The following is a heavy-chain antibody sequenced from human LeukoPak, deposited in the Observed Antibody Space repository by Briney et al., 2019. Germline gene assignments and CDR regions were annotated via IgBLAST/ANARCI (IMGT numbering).Heavy chain of an antibody. Sequence: SETLSLTCTVSGGPISSYYWSWIRQPAGKGLEWIGRIYTSGSTNYNPSLKSRVTMSVDTSKNQFSLKLSSVTAADTAVYYCARGLLWFGELRSDYYYYYMDVWGKGTTVTVSS. CDR3: ARGLLWFGELRSDYYYYYMDV. V-gene: IGHV4-4*07. CDR2: IYTSGST. J-gene: IGHJ6*03. D-gene: IGHD3-10*01. CDR1: GGPISSYY.